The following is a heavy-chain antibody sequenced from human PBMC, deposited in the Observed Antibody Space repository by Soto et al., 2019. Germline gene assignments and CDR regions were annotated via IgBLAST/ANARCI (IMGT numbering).Heavy chain of an antibody. CDR1: GYTFKNYG. D-gene: IGHD3-9*01. CDR3: VLGGLETGYYRDMDY. V-gene: IGHV1-18*04. Sequence: QDHLVQSGGEVKKPGASAKVSCKASGYTFKNYGINWVRQAPGRGLEWVAWISAYNGDTSYAKHLQGRVTVTTETLTNTAYMELRSLRPDDTAVYFCVLGGLETGYYRDMDYWCQGTLVSVSS. CDR2: ISAYNGDT. J-gene: IGHJ4*02.